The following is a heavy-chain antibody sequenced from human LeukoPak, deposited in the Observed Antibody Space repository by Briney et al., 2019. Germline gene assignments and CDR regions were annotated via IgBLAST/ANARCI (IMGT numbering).Heavy chain of an antibody. V-gene: IGHV1-18*01. D-gene: IGHD1-7*01. Sequence: ASVKVSCKASGYTFTSYGISWVRQAPGQGLEWVGWISAYNGNTNYAQKLQGRVTMTTDTSTSTAYMELRSLRSDDTAVYYCARDRTRITGTTGGYWGQGTLVTVSS. CDR3: ARDRTRITGTTGGY. CDR1: GYTFTSYG. CDR2: ISAYNGNT. J-gene: IGHJ4*02.